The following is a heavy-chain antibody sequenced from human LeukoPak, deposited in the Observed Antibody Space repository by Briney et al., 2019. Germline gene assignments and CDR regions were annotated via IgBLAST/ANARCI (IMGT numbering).Heavy chain of an antibody. CDR3: AKKHEVGATSLNDAFDI. V-gene: IGHV3-23*01. CDR2: ISVSGAST. Sequence: PGGSLRLSCTASGFTFTSHTMNWVRQAPGKGLEWVSGISVSGASTYYADSVKGRLTVSRDNPKNTLYLQINSLRAEDTAVYYCAKKHEVGATSLNDAFDIWGQGTMVTVSS. J-gene: IGHJ3*02. D-gene: IGHD1-26*01. CDR1: GFTFTSHT.